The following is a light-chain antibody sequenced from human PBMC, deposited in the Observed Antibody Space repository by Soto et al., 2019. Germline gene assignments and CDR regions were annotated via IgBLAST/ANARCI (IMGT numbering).Light chain of an antibody. CDR3: HQYNNWPPWT. CDR2: GAS. V-gene: IGKV3-15*01. CDR1: QSVSSN. Sequence: EVVMTQSPATLSMSPGESATLSCRASQSVSSNLAWYQQKPGQAPRLLIYGASTRATGIPARFSGSGSGTEFTLTISSLQSEDFAVYYCHQYNNWPPWTFGQGTKVDIK. J-gene: IGKJ1*01.